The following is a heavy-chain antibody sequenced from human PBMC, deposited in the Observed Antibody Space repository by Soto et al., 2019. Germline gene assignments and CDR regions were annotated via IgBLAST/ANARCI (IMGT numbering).Heavy chain of an antibody. V-gene: IGHV3-30*18. CDR1: GFTFSSYG. D-gene: IGHD3-10*01. J-gene: IGHJ5*02. CDR2: ISYDGSNK. CDR3: AKVTYGSGSYTYSWFDP. Sequence: GGSLRLSCAASGFTFSSYGMHWVRQAPGKGLEWVAVISYDGSNKYYADSVKGRFTISRDNSKNTLYLQMHSLRAEDTAVYYCAKVTYGSGSYTYSWFDPWGQGTLVTVSS.